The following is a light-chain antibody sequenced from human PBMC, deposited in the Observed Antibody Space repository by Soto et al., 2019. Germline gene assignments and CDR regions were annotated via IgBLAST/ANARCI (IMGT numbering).Light chain of an antibody. V-gene: IGKV1-17*03. CDR1: QDISHY. Sequence: DIQVTQSPSAMSASVGGRVTITCRASQDISHYLAWFQQKPGKVRKRLIFAVSNLESGVPSRFRGGGSGTEFTLTITSLQPEDFATYYCLQHNSYPWTFGQGTKVDIK. CDR2: AVS. J-gene: IGKJ1*01. CDR3: LQHNSYPWT.